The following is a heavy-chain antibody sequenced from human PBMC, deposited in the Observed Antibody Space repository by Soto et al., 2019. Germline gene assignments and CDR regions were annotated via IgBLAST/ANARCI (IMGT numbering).Heavy chain of an antibody. J-gene: IGHJ5*02. CDR3: ARDRSENIVVVVAATFDP. D-gene: IGHD2-15*01. V-gene: IGHV1-3*01. CDR1: GYTFTSYA. CDR2: INAGNGNT. Sequence: ASVKVSCKASGYTFTSYAMHWVRQAPGQRLERMGWINAGNGNTKYSQKFQGRVTITRDTSASTAYMELSSLRSEDTAVYYCARDRSENIVVVVAATFDPWGQGTLVTVSS.